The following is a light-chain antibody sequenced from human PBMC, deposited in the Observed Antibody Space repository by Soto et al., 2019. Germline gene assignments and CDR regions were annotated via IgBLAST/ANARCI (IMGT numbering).Light chain of an antibody. CDR2: DAA. V-gene: IGKV3-11*01. CDR3: QQRSNWRST. J-gene: IGKJ5*01. CDR1: QSVSSY. Sequence: IGLTQSPATLSLSPGERATLSCRASQSVSSYLAWYQQKPGQAPRLLIYDAANRATGIPARFSGSGSGTDFTLAISSLEPEDLAVYYCQQRSNWRSTFGQGTRLEIK.